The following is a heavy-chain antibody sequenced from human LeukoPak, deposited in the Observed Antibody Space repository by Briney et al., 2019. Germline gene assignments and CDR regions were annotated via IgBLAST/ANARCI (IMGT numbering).Heavy chain of an antibody. CDR2: IYYSGST. CDR3: ARDHSSSSPPKY. Sequence: SETLSLTCTVSGGSISSYYWSWIRQPPGKGLEWIGYIYYSGSTNYNPSLKSRVTISVDTSKNQFSLRLGSVTAADTAVYYCARDHSSSSPPKYWGQGTPVTVSS. V-gene: IGHV4-59*01. CDR1: GGSISSYY. J-gene: IGHJ4*02. D-gene: IGHD6-6*01.